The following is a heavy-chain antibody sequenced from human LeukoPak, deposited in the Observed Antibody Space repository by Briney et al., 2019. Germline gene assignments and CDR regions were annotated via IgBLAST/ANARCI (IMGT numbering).Heavy chain of an antibody. CDR3: AKSQGYCSSTSCRPYSTSWPFNY. CDR2: ISGDGGST. CDR1: GFNFADSA. V-gene: IGHV3-43*02. Sequence: GGSLRLSCAASGFNFADSAMHWVRQAPGKGLEWVSLISGDGGSTYYADPVKGRFSISRDNSKNSPYLQMNSLRIEDTALYYCAKSQGYCSSTSCRPYSTSWPFNYWGQGTLVIVAS. D-gene: IGHD2-2*01. J-gene: IGHJ4*02.